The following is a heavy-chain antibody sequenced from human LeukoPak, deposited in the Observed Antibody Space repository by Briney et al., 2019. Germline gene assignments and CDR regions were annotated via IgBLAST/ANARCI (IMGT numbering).Heavy chain of an antibody. J-gene: IGHJ4*02. CDR3: ANSGPATIVYYFDY. CDR1: GFTFSSYG. CDR2: IRYDGSNK. V-gene: IGHV3-30*02. Sequence: GGSLRLSCAASGFTFSSYGMHWVRQAPGKGLEWVAFIRYDGSNKYYADSVKGRFTISRDNSKNTLYLQMNSLRAEDTAVYYCANSGPATIVYYFDYWGQGTLVTVSS. D-gene: IGHD5-12*01.